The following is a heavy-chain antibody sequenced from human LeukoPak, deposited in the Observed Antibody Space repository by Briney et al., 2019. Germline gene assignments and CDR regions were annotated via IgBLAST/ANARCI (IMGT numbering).Heavy chain of an antibody. D-gene: IGHD6-6*01. J-gene: IGHJ6*02. CDR2: IWYDGSGK. CDR1: RFTFTDYG. V-gene: IGHV3-33*06. Sequence: GRSLRLSCAASRFTFTDYGMHWVRQPPGKGLEWVALIWYDGSGKYYADSVKGRFTISRDNPKNTLYLQMNSLRAEDTAVYYCAKDSSSSNYYYGLDVWGQGTTVTVSS. CDR3: AKDSSSSNYYYGLDV.